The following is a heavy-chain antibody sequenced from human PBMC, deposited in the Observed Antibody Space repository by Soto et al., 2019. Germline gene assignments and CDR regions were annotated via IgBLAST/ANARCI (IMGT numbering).Heavy chain of an antibody. Sequence: QVQLVQSGAEVKKPGSSVKVSCKTSGVSFNNNGIGWVRQAPGHGLEWMGGVSPPFRTSNYARKFQGRVSITADASTGTGDMELSSLTSEDTAQYYCARVLYYGSGSYSPHGMDVWGQGTTVTVSS. CDR3: ARVLYYGSGSYSPHGMDV. D-gene: IGHD3-10*01. CDR2: VSPPFRTS. CDR1: GVSFNNNG. V-gene: IGHV1-69*01. J-gene: IGHJ6*02.